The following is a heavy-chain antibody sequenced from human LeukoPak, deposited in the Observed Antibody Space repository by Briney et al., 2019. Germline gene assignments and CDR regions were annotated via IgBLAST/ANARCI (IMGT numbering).Heavy chain of an antibody. V-gene: IGHV3-73*01. CDR1: GFTFSGSA. CDR3: TRRALNYYDSSGYDY. D-gene: IGHD3-22*01. CDR2: IRSKANSYAT. Sequence: GGSLTLSCAASGFTFSGSAMHWVRQASGKGLEWVGRIRSKANSYATAYAASVKGRFTISRDDSKNTAYLQMNSLKTEDTAVYYCTRRALNYYDSSGYDYWGQGTLVTVSS. J-gene: IGHJ4*02.